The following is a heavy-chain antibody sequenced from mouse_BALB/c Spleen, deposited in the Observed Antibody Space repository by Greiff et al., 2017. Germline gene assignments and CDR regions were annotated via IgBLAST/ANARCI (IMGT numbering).Heavy chain of an antibody. V-gene: IGHV3-2*02. CDR1: GYSITSDYA. Sequence: EVNLVESGPGLVKPSQSLSLTCTVTGYSITSDYAWNWIRQFPGNKLEWMGYISYSGSTSYNPSLKSRISITRDTSKNQFFLQLNSVTTEDTATYYCAREEYWYFDVWGAGTTVTVSS. J-gene: IGHJ1*01. CDR2: ISYSGST. CDR3: AREEYWYFDV.